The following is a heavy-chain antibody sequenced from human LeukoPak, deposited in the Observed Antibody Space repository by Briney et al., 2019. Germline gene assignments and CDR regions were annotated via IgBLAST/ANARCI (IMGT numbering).Heavy chain of an antibody. J-gene: IGHJ5*02. D-gene: IGHD2-2*01. CDR2: IYHSGST. CDR3: ARVIVGVVPAAITFDP. V-gene: IGHV4-30-2*01. CDR1: GGSISSGGYS. Sequence: SETLSLTCAVSGGSISSGGYSWSWIRQPPGKGLEWIGYIYHSGSTNYNPSLKSRVTISVDTSKNQFSLKLSSVTAADTAVYYCARVIVGVVPAAITFDPWGQGTLVTVSS.